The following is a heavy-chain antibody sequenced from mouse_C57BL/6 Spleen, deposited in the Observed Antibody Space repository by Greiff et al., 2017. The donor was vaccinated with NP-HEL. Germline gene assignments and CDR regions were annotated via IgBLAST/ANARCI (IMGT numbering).Heavy chain of an antibody. V-gene: IGHV5-4*01. CDR1: GFTFSSYA. J-gene: IGHJ4*01. CDR2: ISDGGSYT. D-gene: IGHD2-2*01. Sequence: EVKLMESGGGLVKPGGSLKLSCAASGFTFSSYAMSWVRQTPEKRLEWVATISDGGSYTYYPDNVKGRFTISRDNAKNNLYLQMSHLKSEDTAMYYCAREGDGNDDDMDYGGKGTSVTVSS. CDR3: AREGDGNDDDMDY.